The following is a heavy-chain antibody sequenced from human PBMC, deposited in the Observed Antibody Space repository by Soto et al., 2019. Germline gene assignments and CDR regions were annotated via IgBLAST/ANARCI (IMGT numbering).Heavy chain of an antibody. CDR3: AKMVTTYYYYYMDV. CDR2: ISSSSGII. J-gene: IGHJ6*03. V-gene: IGHV3-48*01. Sequence: VHLVESGGGLVQPGGSLRLSCAASGFTFGSFSMNWVRQAPGKGLEWVSYISSSSGIIYCADSVKGRFTISRDNAKNSLYLQMNSLRAEDTVVYFCAKMVTTYYYYYMDVWGKGTTVTVSS. CDR1: GFTFGSFS. D-gene: IGHD4-17*01.